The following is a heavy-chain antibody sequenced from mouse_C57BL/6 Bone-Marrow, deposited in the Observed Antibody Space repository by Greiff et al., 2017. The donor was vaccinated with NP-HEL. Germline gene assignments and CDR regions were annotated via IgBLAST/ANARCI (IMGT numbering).Heavy chain of an antibody. J-gene: IGHJ3*01. V-gene: IGHV5-12*01. CDR2: ISNGGGST. D-gene: IGHD2-3*01. CDR1: GFTFSDYY. Sequence: EVKLVESGGGLVQPGGSLKLSCAASGFTFSDYYMYWVRQTPEKRLEWVAYISNGGGSTYYPDTVKGRFTISRDNAKNTLYLQMSRQKSEDTAMYYCASPDGYLFAYWGQGTLVTVSA. CDR3: ASPDGYLFAY.